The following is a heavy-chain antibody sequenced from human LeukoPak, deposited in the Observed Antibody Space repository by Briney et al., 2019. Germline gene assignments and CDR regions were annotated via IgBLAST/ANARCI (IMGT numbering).Heavy chain of an antibody. CDR2: INQDGSEK. J-gene: IGHJ5*02. V-gene: IGHV3-7*01. CDR1: GFTFSSYW. CDR3: ARDRGRTWTAS. D-gene: IGHD3/OR15-3a*01. Sequence: GGSLRLSCAASGFTFSSYWMCWVRQATGKGLEWVANINQDGSEKYYVDSVKGRFTISRDNAENSLYLQMNSLRDEDTAVYYCARDRGRTWTASWGQGTLVTVSS.